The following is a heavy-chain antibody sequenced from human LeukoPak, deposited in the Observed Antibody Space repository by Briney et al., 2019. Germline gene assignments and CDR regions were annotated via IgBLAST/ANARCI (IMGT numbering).Heavy chain of an antibody. D-gene: IGHD3-10*01. CDR2: IRNDGSNK. CDR1: GFTFSSYG. V-gene: IGHV3-30*02. Sequence: GGSLRLSCAASGFTFSSYGMHWVRQAPGKGLEWVAFIRNDGSNKYYADSVKGRFTISRDNSKNTLYRQMNSLRAEDTAVYYCAKAGVYGSGSYNLDYWGQGTLVTVSS. CDR3: AKAGVYGSGSYNLDY. J-gene: IGHJ4*02.